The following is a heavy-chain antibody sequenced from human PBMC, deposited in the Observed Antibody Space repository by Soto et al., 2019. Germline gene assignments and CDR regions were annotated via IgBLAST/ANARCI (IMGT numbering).Heavy chain of an antibody. J-gene: IGHJ6*02. Sequence: SETLSLTCTVSGGSISSYYWSWIRQPPGKGLECIGYINYSGSTNYNPSLKSRVTISVDTSKNQFSLKLSSVTAADTAVYYCARDGGDGSGSYCKYYYYYGMDVWGQGTTVTVSS. CDR1: GGSISSYY. CDR2: INYSGST. D-gene: IGHD3-10*01. V-gene: IGHV4-59*12. CDR3: ARDGGDGSGSYCKYYYYYGMDV.